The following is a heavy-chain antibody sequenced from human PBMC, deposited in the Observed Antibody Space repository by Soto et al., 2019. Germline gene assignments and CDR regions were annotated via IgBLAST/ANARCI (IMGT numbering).Heavy chain of an antibody. CDR3: ARAVRAWIDP. CDR2: INYSGST. J-gene: IGHJ5*02. CDR1: GGSISSYY. Sequence: QVQLQESGPGLVKPSETLSLTCTVSGGSISSYYWSWIRQPPGKGLEWIGYINYSGSTNYNPSLKSRVTIAVDTSKNQFSLKLSSVTAADTAVYYWARAVRAWIDPWGQGTLFTVSS. V-gene: IGHV4-59*01.